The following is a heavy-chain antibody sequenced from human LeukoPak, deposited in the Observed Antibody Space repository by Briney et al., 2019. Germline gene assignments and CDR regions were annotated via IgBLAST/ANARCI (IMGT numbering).Heavy chain of an antibody. V-gene: IGHV3-49*04. CDR1: GFTFCDYA. D-gene: IGHD5-18*01. CDR3: QSGYSYVPGAFDM. J-gene: IGHJ3*02. CDR2: IRSKAYGGTT. Sequence: PGGSLRLSCTASGFTFCDYAMNWVRPAPGKGLEWVGFIRSKAYGGTTEYAASVKGRFTISRDDSKSIAYLQMNSLKTEDTAVYYCQSGYSYVPGAFDMWGQGTMVTVSS.